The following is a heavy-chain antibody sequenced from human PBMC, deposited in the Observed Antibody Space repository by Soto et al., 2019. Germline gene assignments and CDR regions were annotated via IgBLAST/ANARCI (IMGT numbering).Heavy chain of an antibody. J-gene: IGHJ3*02. CDR3: AKETPYSGSCRGAFDI. Sequence: EVQLLESGGGLVQPGGSLRLSCAASGFTFSSYAMSWVRQAPGKGLEWVSAISGSGGSTYYADSVKGRCTISRDNSKNTLYLQMNSLRAEDTAGYYCAKETPYSGSCRGAFDIWGQGTMVTVSS. D-gene: IGHD1-26*01. CDR2: ISGSGGST. V-gene: IGHV3-23*01. CDR1: GFTFSSYA.